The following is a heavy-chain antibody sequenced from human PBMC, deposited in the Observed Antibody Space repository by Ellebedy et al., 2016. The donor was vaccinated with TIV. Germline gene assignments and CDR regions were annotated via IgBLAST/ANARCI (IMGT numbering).Heavy chain of an antibody. CDR2: MDPRLGTV. D-gene: IGHD5-12*01. CDR1: GDTFSNHA. V-gene: IGHV1-69*04. J-gene: IGHJ4*02. Sequence: AASVKVSCKASGDTFSNHAFNWVRHATGQELEWMGRMDPRLGTVKYAQQFQGRVTITADKSTSTAYIELSSLRSDDTAVYYCARWYGYDEKFQGPFDRWGQGTLVTVSS. CDR3: ARWYGYDEKFQGPFDR.